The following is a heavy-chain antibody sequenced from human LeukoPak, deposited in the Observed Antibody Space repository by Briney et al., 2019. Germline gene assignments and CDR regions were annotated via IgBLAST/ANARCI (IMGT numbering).Heavy chain of an antibody. D-gene: IGHD1-26*01. CDR3: ASASGSPPWYFDL. CDR2: IIPILGIA. CDR1: GGTFSSYA. V-gene: IGHV1-69*04. J-gene: IGHJ2*01. Sequence: SVKVSCKASGGTFSSYAISWVRQAPGQGLEWMGRIIPILGIANYAQKFQGRVTITADKSTSTAYMELSSLRSEDTAVYYCASASGSPPWYFDLWGRRTLVTVSS.